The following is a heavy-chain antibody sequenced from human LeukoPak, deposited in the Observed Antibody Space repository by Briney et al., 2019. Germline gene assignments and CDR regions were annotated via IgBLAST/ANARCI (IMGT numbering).Heavy chain of an antibody. D-gene: IGHD4-17*01. CDR3: ARNRSVTTTPGFDH. CDR2: IYHSGST. CDR1: GYSIRSGDY. Sequence: SETLSLTCAVSGYSIRSGDYWVWIRQSPGKGLEWIGSIYHSGSTHYNPSLKSRVTISVDTSKNQFSLMLSSVTAADTAVYYCARNRSVTTTPGFDHWGQGTLVTVSS. J-gene: IGHJ4*02. V-gene: IGHV4-38-2*01.